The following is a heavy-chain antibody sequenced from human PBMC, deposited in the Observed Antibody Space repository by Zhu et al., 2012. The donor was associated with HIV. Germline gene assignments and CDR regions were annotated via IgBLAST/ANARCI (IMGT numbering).Heavy chain of an antibody. CDR2: INKSGLT. Sequence: QVQLQESGPGLVKSSETLSVTCGVSGYSISTGYYWGWIRQPPGKGLEWIGSINKSGLTYYNPSLRSRVTISVDTSKNQFSLKLTSVTAADTAVYYCAMMGWFGHLFDYWGQGIRVSVSS. CDR3: AMMGWFGHLFDY. CDR1: GYSISTGYY. J-gene: IGHJ4*02. V-gene: IGHV4-38-2*01. D-gene: IGHD3-10*01.